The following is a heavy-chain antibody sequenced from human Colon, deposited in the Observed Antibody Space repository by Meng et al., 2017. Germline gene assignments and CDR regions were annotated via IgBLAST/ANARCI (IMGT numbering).Heavy chain of an antibody. CDR3: ASQWLIRWVDY. J-gene: IGHJ4*02. CDR2: VHHRGIT. Sequence: SETLSLTCAVSGYSISSGSYWGWIRQSPEKGLELIVSVHHRGITFYNPSLKSRVTISLDTSKNRFSLTLTSVTAADTAVSYCASQWLIRWVDYWGQGTLVTVSS. V-gene: IGHV4-38-2*01. D-gene: IGHD4-23*01. CDR1: GYSISSGSY.